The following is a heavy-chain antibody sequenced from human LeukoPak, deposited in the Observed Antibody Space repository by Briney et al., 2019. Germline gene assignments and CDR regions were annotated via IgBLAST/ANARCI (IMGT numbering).Heavy chain of an antibody. V-gene: IGHV3-23*01. J-gene: IGHJ4*02. CDR3: AKDVNIYGLGYFDY. CDR2: ISGSGGST. Sequence: PGGSLRLSCAASGFTFSSYAMNWVRQAPGKGLEWVSAISGSGGSTYYADSVKGRFTISRDNSKNTLYLQMNSLRAEDTAVYYCAKDVNIYGLGYFDYWGQGTLVTVSS. D-gene: IGHD4-17*01. CDR1: GFTFSSYA.